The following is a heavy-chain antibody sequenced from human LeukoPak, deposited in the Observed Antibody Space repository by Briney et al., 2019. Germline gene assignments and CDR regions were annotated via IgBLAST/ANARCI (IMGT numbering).Heavy chain of an antibody. V-gene: IGHV3-23*01. CDR3: ARDLRAAAGSWLDY. CDR1: GFTFSTYA. CDR2: ISGSGGGT. Sequence: GGSLRLSRAASGFTFSTYAMSWVRQAAGKGLEWVSLISGSGGGTYYADSVKGRFTISRDNSKNTLDLQMNSLRAEDTAVYYCARDLRAAAGSWLDYWGQGTLVTVSS. J-gene: IGHJ4*02. D-gene: IGHD6-13*01.